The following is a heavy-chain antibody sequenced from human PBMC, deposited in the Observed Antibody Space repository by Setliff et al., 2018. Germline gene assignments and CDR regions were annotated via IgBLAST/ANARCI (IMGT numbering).Heavy chain of an antibody. CDR1: GGSISSGSYY. J-gene: IGHJ4*02. V-gene: IGHV4-61*02. CDR2: LHTSGST. D-gene: IGHD3-3*01. CDR3: RCWSGYYKNDY. Sequence: PSETLSLTCAFSGGSISSGSYYWSWIRQPAGKGLEWVGRLHTSGSTNYNPSLKSRVTISVDTSRNQFSLKLSSVTAADTAVYYCRCWSGYYKNDYWGQGTLVTVSS.